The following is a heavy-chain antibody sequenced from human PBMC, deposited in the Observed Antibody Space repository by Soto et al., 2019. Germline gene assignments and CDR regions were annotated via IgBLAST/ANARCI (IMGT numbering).Heavy chain of an antibody. J-gene: IGHJ6*02. Sequence: GGSLRLSCGASGFTFDDYTMHWVRQAPGKGLEWVSLISWDGGSTYYADSVKGRFTISRDNSKNSLYLQMNSLRTEDTALYYCAKGQSLGDPPYYYYGMDVWGQGTTVTVSS. D-gene: IGHD2-21*02. CDR2: ISWDGGST. CDR3: AKGQSLGDPPYYYYGMDV. V-gene: IGHV3-43*01. CDR1: GFTFDDYT.